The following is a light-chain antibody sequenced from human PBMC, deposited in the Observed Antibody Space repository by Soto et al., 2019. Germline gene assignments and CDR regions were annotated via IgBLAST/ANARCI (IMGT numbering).Light chain of an antibody. V-gene: IGLV1-44*01. J-gene: IGLJ7*01. CDR1: GSNIGSHT. Sequence: QSVLTQPPSASGTPGQRVTISCSASGSNIGSHTVSWYQQLPGTAPNLLIYSNDQRPSGVPDRFSGSKSGTSASLAISGLQSEDEADYYCAAWDDSLSGAVFGGGTQLTVL. CDR2: SND. CDR3: AAWDDSLSGAV.